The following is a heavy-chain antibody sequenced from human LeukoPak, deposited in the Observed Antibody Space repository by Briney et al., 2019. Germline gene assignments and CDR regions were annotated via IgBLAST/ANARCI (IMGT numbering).Heavy chain of an antibody. D-gene: IGHD5-24*01. Sequence: ASVKVSCKASGYTFTGYYMHWVRQAPGQGLEWMGWINPNSGGTNYAQKFQGRVTMTRDTSISTAYMELSRLRSDDTAVYDCARDRGRDGYIFDYWGQGTLVTVSS. J-gene: IGHJ4*02. CDR3: ARDRGRDGYIFDY. V-gene: IGHV1-2*02. CDR2: INPNSGGT. CDR1: GYTFTGYY.